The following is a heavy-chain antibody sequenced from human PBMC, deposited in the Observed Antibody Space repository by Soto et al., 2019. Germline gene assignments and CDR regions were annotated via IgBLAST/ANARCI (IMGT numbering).Heavy chain of an antibody. CDR1: GFTFSSYW. CDR2: INSDGSST. Sequence: GGSLRLSCAASGFTFSSYWMHWVRQAPGKGLVWVSRINSDGSSTSYADSVKGRFTISRDNAKNTLYLQMNSLRAEDTAVYYCARDSDDFWSGYPLEYWGQGTLVTVSS. D-gene: IGHD3-3*01. V-gene: IGHV3-74*01. CDR3: ARDSDDFWSGYPLEY. J-gene: IGHJ4*02.